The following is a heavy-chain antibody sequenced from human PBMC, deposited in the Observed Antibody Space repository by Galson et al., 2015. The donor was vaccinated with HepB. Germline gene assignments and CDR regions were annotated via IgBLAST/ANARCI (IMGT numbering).Heavy chain of an antibody. D-gene: IGHD6-13*01. CDR1: GFTFSSYG. CDR3: AKDTGKGIAADGLDP. Sequence: SLRLSCAASGFTFSSYGMHWVRQAPGKGLEWVAVISYDGSNKYYADSVKGRFTISRDNSKNTLYLQMNSLRAEDTAVYYCAKDTGKGIAADGLDPWGQGTLVTVSS. CDR2: ISYDGSNK. V-gene: IGHV3-30*18. J-gene: IGHJ5*02.